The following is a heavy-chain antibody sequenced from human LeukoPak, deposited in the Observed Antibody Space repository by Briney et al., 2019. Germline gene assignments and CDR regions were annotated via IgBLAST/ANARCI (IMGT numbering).Heavy chain of an antibody. V-gene: IGHV4-39*01. Sequence: SETLSLTCTVSGGSISGETYYWGWIRQPPGKGLEWIGSIYSSGSTYYNPSLKSRVTISVDTSKNQFSLKLSSVTAADTAVYYCARHVKPTSRSGSSLDPWGQGTLVTVSS. CDR3: ARHVKPTSRSGSSLDP. J-gene: IGHJ5*02. D-gene: IGHD3-10*01. CDR1: GGSISGETYY. CDR2: IYSSGST.